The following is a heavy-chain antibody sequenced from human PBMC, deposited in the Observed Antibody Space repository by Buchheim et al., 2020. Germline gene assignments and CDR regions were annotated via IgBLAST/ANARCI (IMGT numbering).Heavy chain of an antibody. Sequence: QVQLVQSGAEVKKPGSSVKVSCKASGGTFSNYAISWVRQAPGQGLEWMGGIIPIFGTANYAQKFQGRVTITADESTSTAYMELSSLRSEDTAVYYCARDYYDSSGYYYEHYYYGMDVWGQGTT. CDR2: IIPIFGTA. CDR3: ARDYYDSSGYYYEHYYYGMDV. V-gene: IGHV1-69*01. J-gene: IGHJ6*02. CDR1: GGTFSNYA. D-gene: IGHD3-22*01.